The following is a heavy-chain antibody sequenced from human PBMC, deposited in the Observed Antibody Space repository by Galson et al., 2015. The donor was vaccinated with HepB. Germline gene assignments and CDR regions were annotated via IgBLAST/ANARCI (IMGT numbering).Heavy chain of an antibody. Sequence: SVKVPCKASGYTFTSYYMHWVRQAPGQGLEWMGIINPSGGSTSYAQKFQGRVTMTRDTSTSTVYMELSSLRSEDTAVYYCARGYNYYGSGSPRSDAFDIWGQGTMVTVSS. V-gene: IGHV1-46*01. CDR3: ARGYNYYGSGSPRSDAFDI. CDR2: INPSGGST. CDR1: GYTFTSYY. D-gene: IGHD3-10*01. J-gene: IGHJ3*02.